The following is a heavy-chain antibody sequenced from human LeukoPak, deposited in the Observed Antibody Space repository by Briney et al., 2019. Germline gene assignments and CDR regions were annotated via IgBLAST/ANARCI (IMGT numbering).Heavy chain of an antibody. CDR1: GYTFTSYC. Sequence: AWVKVSCKASGYTFTSYCMHWVRQAPGQGLEGMGIINPSGGSTSYAQKFQGRVTMTRDTSTSTVYMELSSLRSEDTAVYYCARYSGSSPFDYWGQGTLVTVSS. V-gene: IGHV1-46*01. J-gene: IGHJ4*02. CDR2: INPSGGST. CDR3: ARYSGSSPFDY. D-gene: IGHD1-26*01.